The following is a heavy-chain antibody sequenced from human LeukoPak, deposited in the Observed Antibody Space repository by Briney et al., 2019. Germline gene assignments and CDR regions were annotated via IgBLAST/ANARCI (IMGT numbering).Heavy chain of an antibody. J-gene: IGHJ4*02. D-gene: IGHD1-26*01. V-gene: IGHV1-69*13. CDR2: IIPILGTA. Sequence: GASVKVSCKASGGTFISYAISWVRQAPGQGLEWMGGIIPILGTANYAQKFQGRVTITADESTSTAYMELSSLRSEDTAVYYCARDPDHLGASYFDYWGQGTLVTVSS. CDR1: GGTFISYA. CDR3: ARDPDHLGASYFDY.